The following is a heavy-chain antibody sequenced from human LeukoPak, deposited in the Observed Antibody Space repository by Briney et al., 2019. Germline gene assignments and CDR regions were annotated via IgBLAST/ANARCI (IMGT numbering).Heavy chain of an antibody. CDR3: ARGTYYYDSSGYYEDYYYYYMDV. CDR1: GGTFSTYA. J-gene: IGHJ6*03. Sequence: SVKVSCKASGGTFSTYAISWVRQAPGQGLEWMGGIIPIFGTANYAQKFQGRVTITADESTSTAYMELSRLRSEDTAVYYCARGTYYYDSSGYYEDYYYYYMDVWGKGTTVTVSS. D-gene: IGHD3-22*01. CDR2: IIPIFGTA. V-gene: IGHV1-69*13.